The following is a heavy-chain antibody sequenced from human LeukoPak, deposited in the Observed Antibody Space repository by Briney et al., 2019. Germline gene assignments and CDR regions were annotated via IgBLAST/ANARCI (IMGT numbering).Heavy chain of an antibody. CDR3: TRTYDNSGYYF. J-gene: IGHJ4*02. Sequence: ASVKVSFKASGYTFTNYYLHWVRQAPGQGLEWMGMINPSGGSTTYAQKFQGRATMTRDTSTSTVYMELSSLRSEDTAVYYCTRTYDNSGYYFWGQGTLVTVSS. D-gene: IGHD3-22*01. CDR1: GYTFTNYY. V-gene: IGHV1-46*01. CDR2: INPSGGST.